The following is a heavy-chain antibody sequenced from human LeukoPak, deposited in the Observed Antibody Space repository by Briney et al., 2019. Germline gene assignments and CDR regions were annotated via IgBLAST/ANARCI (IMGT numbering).Heavy chain of an antibody. D-gene: IGHD5-24*01. CDR1: GGSISSSSYY. CDR2: IYHSGST. J-gene: IGHJ4*02. V-gene: IGHV4-39*07. Sequence: WETLSLTCTVSGGSISSSSYYWGWIRQPPGKGLEWIGYIYHSGSTYYNPSLKSRVTISVDRSKNQFSLKLSSVTAADTAVYYCARDRARGDGYNFDYWGQGTLVTVSS. CDR3: ARDRARGDGYNFDY.